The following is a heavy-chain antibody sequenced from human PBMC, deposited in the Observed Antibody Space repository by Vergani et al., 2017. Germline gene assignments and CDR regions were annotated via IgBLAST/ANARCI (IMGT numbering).Heavy chain of an antibody. CDR2: IRSKANSYAT. V-gene: IGHV3-73*01. J-gene: IGHJ3*02. CDR3: TGRGVVWTGAFGI. D-gene: IGHD3/OR15-3a*01. Sequence: VQLVESGGGVVQPGRSLRLSCAASGFTFSSYGMHWVRQAPGKGLEWVGRIRSKANSYATAYAASVKGRFTISRDDSKNTAYLQMNSLKTEDTAVYYCTGRGVVWTGAFGIGGKGKLVTVS. CDR1: GFTFSSYG.